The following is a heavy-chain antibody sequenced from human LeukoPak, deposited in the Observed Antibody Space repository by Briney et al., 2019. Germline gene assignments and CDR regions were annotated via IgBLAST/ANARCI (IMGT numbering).Heavy chain of an antibody. Sequence: GGSLRLSCAASGFTVSSNYMSWVRQAPGKGLEWVSVIYSGGSTYYADSAKGRFTISRDNSKNTLYLQMNSLRAEDTAVYYCARDRRAVAGTSHWGQGTLVTVSS. V-gene: IGHV3-53*01. CDR1: GFTVSSNY. D-gene: IGHD6-19*01. CDR2: IYSGGST. J-gene: IGHJ4*02. CDR3: ARDRRAVAGTSH.